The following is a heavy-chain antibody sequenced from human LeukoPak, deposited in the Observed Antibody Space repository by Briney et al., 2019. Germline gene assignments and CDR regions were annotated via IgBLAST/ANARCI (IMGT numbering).Heavy chain of an antibody. D-gene: IGHD6-13*01. J-gene: IGHJ1*01. CDR3: ARGTLVAVGNFQH. CDR2: ISYDGSNK. CDR1: GFTFSSYA. V-gene: IGHV3-30*04. Sequence: GGSLRLSCAASGFTFSSYAMHWVRQAPGKGLEWVAVISYDGSNKYYADSLKGRFTISRDNSKNTLDLQMISLRTEDTAVYYCARGTLVAVGNFQHWGQGTLVTDSS.